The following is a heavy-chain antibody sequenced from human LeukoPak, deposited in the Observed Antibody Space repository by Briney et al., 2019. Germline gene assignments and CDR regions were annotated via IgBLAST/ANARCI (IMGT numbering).Heavy chain of an antibody. D-gene: IGHD2-15*01. V-gene: IGHV4-59*08. CDR1: GGSISSYY. Sequence: PSETLSLTCTVSGGSISSYYWSWIRQPPGKGLEWIGYIYYSGSTNYNPSLKSRVTISVDTSKNQFSLKLSSVTAADTAVYYCARHVYCSGGSCYSGDAFDIWGQGTMVTVSS. J-gene: IGHJ3*02. CDR3: ARHVYCSGGSCYSGDAFDI. CDR2: IYYSGST.